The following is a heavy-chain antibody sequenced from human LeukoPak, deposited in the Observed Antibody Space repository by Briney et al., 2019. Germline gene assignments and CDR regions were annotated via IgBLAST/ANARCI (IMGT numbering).Heavy chain of an antibody. CDR2: INPNSGGT. J-gene: IGHJ4*02. CDR1: GYTFTGYY. V-gene: IGHV1-2*02. CDR3: AREYCSSTSCYGRFDY. D-gene: IGHD2-2*01. Sequence: ASVKVSCKASGYTFTGYYMHWVRQAPGQGLEWMGWINPNSGGTNYAQKFQGRVTMTRDTSISTAYMELSRLRSDDTAVYYCAREYCSSTSCYGRFDYWGQGTLVIVSS.